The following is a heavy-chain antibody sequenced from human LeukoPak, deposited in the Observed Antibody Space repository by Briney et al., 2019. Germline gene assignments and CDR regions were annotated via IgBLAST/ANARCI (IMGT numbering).Heavy chain of an antibody. Sequence: SETLSLTCAVYGGSFGGYYWSWIRQPPGKGLEWIGEINRSGSTNYNPSLKSRVTISVDTSKNQFSLKLSSVTAADTAVYYCATMVRGVLVYFDYWGQGTLVTVSS. CDR3: ATMVRGVLVYFDY. V-gene: IGHV4-34*01. J-gene: IGHJ4*02. D-gene: IGHD3-10*01. CDR1: GGSFGGYY. CDR2: INRSGST.